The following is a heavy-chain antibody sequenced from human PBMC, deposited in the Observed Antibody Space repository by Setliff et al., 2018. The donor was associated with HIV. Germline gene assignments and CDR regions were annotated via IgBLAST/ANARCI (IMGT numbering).Heavy chain of an antibody. CDR2: IIPILGVA. CDR3: ARAIPHDYTFWSVSTRFDP. J-gene: IGHJ5*02. V-gene: IGHV1-69*10. Sequence: SVPFSCPPSGGNFSSYAITWVRQAHGQGLEWRGGIIPILGVANYTQKFQGRVTITADKSTTTAYMELSSLRSEDTAVYYCARAIPHDYTFWSVSTRFDPCGQGTLVTVSS. CDR1: GGNFSSYA. D-gene: IGHD5-12*01.